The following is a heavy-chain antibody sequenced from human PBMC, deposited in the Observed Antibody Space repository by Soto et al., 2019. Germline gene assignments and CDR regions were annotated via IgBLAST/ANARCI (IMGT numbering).Heavy chain of an antibody. V-gene: IGHV4-59*01. D-gene: IGHD3-9*01. CDR3: ARGKILRYFDWLDY. CDR2: LYNTGST. J-gene: IGHJ4*02. CDR1: GASISRYY. Sequence: PSETLSLTCTVSGASISRYYWSWIRQSPGKGLEWIGYLYNTGSTIYNPSLKSRVTISVDTSKNQFSLKMNSVTAADTAVYYCARGKILRYFDWLDYWGQGTLVTVS.